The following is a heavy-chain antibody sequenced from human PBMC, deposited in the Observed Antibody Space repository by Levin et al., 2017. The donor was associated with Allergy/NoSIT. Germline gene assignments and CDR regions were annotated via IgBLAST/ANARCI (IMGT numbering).Heavy chain of an antibody. V-gene: IGHV3-48*02. CDR1: GFTFSSYS. CDR2: ISSSSSTI. CDR3: ARGLQWLRSEFDY. J-gene: IGHJ4*02. Sequence: GESLKISCAASGFTFSSYSMNWVRQAPGKGLEWVSYISSSSSTIYYADSVKGRFTISRDNAKNSLYLQMNSLRDEDTAVYYCARGLQWLRSEFDYWGQGTLVTVSS. D-gene: IGHD5-12*01.